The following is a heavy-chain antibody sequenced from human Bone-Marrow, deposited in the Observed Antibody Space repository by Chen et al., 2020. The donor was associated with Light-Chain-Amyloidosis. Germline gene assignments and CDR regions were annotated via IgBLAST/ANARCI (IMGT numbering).Heavy chain of an antibody. V-gene: IGHV3-30*18. CDR1: GFTFSSYG. CDR3: AKMYYVSSGYYFDY. J-gene: IGHJ4*02. D-gene: IGHD3-22*01. CDR2: ISYDGSNK. Sequence: QVQLVESGGGVVQPGRSLRLSCAASGFTFSSYGMHWVRQAPGKGLEWVAVISYDGSNKYYADSVKGRFTISRDNSKSTLYLQMNSLRAEDTAVYYCAKMYYVSSGYYFDYWGQGTLVTVSS.